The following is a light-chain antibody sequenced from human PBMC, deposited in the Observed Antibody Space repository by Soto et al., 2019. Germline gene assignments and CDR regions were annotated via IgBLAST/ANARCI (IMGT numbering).Light chain of an antibody. Sequence: DIQMTQSPSSLSASLGDRVTITCRASQSISSYLNWYQQKPGTAPRLLIYAASTLQSGVPLTFSGSGSGTDFTLTISSLQPEDFATYYCQQSYSTPHTFGQGTRLEIK. J-gene: IGKJ5*01. CDR1: QSISSY. CDR3: QQSYSTPHT. CDR2: AAS. V-gene: IGKV1-39*01.